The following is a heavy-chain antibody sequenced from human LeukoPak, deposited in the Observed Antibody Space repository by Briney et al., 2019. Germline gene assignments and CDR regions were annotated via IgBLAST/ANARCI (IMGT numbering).Heavy chain of an antibody. V-gene: IGHV4-4*07. CDR2: IYTSGST. D-gene: IGHD3-3*01. Sequence: KASETLSLTCTVSGGSISSYYWSWIRQPAGEGVERIGRIYTSGSTNYNPSLKSRVTISVDKSKNQFSLKLSSVTAADTAVYYCARGSGVVPYDAFDIWGQGTMVTVSS. CDR3: ARGSGVVPYDAFDI. J-gene: IGHJ3*02. CDR1: GGSISSYY.